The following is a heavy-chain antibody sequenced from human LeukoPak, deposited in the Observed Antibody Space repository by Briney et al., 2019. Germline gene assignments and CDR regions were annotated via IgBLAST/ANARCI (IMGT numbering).Heavy chain of an antibody. D-gene: IGHD3-9*01. V-gene: IGHV4-30-2*01. CDR1: GGSISSGGYY. CDR3: AREGHYDILTGPQDV. J-gene: IGHJ6*04. Sequence: SETLSLTCTVSGGSISSGGYYWSWIRQPPGKGLEWIGYIYHSGSTYYNPSLKSRVTISVDRSKNQFSLKLSSVTAADTAVYYCAREGHYDILTGPQDVWGKGTTVTVSS. CDR2: IYHSGST.